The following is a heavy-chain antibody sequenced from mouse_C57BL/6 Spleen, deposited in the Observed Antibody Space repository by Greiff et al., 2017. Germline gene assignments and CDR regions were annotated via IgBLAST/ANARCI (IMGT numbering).Heavy chain of an antibody. CDR3: AREDYDYGFDY. J-gene: IGHJ2*01. CDR1: GYTFTSYG. CDR2: IYPRSGNT. D-gene: IGHD2-4*01. Sequence: QVQLQQSGAELARPGASVKLSCKASGYTFTSYGISWVKQRPGQGLEWIGEIYPRSGNTYYNEKFKGKATLTADKSSSTAYMALRSLTSEDSADYFAAREDYDYGFDYWGQGTTLTVSS. V-gene: IGHV1-81*01.